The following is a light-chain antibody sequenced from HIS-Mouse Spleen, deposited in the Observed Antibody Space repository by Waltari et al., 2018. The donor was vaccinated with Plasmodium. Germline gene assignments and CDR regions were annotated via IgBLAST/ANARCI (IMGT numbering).Light chain of an antibody. CDR3: SSYTSSSTVV. CDR2: DVR. Sequence: QSALPQHASVSGSPGQSITIPCTGTSSYVCGSNYVSWYQQHTGKAPKLMIYDVRNPPAGVSNRFSGSKSGNTASLTISGLQAEDEADYYCSSYTSSSTVVFGGGTKLTVL. J-gene: IGLJ2*01. V-gene: IGLV2-14*03. CDR1: SSYVCGSNY.